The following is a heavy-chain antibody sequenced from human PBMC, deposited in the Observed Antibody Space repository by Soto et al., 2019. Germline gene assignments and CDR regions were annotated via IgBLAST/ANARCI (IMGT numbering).Heavy chain of an antibody. CDR1: GGTFSSYA. V-gene: IGHV1-69*05. CDR3: ARDDSSGYPPST. CDR2: IIPIFGTA. J-gene: IGHJ1*01. D-gene: IGHD3-22*01. Sequence: QVQLVQSGAEVKKPGSSVKVSCKASGGTFSSYAISWVRQAPGQGLEWMGGIIPIFGTANYAQKFQGRVTITPPESTSTPYMELSRLSSEDTAVYYCARDDSSGYPPSTWGQGTLVTVSS.